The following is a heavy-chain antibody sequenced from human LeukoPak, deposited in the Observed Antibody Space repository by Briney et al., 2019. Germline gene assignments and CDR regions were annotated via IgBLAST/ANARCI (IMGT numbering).Heavy chain of an antibody. D-gene: IGHD5-18*01. J-gene: IGHJ4*02. CDR1: GGSISSYY. CDR3: ARGTRGYSSIPFDY. CDR2: IYYSGST. V-gene: IGHV4-59*01. Sequence: PSETLSLTCTVSGGSISSYYWSWIRQPPGEGLEWIGCIYYSGSTNYNPSLKSRVTISVDTSKNQFSLKLSSVTAADTAVYYCARGTRGYSSIPFDYWGQGTLVTVSS.